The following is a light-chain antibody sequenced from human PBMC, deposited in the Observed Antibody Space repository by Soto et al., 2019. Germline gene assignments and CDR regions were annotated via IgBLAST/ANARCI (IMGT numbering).Light chain of an antibody. J-gene: IGKJ1*01. CDR1: QSLLHSNGYNY. Sequence: DIEMTQSPLSLPVTPGEPASISCRSSQSLLHSNGYNYLDWYLQKPGQSPQLLIYLGSNRASGVPDRFSGSGSGTDFTLKISRVEAEDVGVYHCMQALQTLTFGQGTKVEIK. CDR3: MQALQTLT. V-gene: IGKV2-28*01. CDR2: LGS.